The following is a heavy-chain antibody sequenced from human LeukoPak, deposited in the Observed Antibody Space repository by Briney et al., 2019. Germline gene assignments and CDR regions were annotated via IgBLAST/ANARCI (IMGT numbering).Heavy chain of an antibody. Sequence: GGSLRLSCAASGFTFSSYWMSWVRQAPGKGLEWVANIKQDGSEKYYVDSVKGRFTISRDNAKNTLYLQMNSLRAEDTAVYYCARDIDFWSGYMFDYWGQGTLVTVSS. CDR2: IKQDGSEK. V-gene: IGHV3-7*01. J-gene: IGHJ4*02. CDR1: GFTFSSYW. CDR3: ARDIDFWSGYMFDY. D-gene: IGHD3-3*01.